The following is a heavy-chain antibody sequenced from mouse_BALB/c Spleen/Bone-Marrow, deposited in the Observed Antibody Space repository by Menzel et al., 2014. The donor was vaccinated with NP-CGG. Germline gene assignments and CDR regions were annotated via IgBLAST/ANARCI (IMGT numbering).Heavy chain of an antibody. J-gene: IGHJ4*01. CDR3: ARNYGYDNYAMDY. D-gene: IGHD2-2*01. Sequence: QVHVKQSGPELVKPGASVRISCKASGYTFTSYYIYWVKQRPGQGLEWIGWIYPGNANIKYNENFKGKATLTADKSSSTVYMQLNSLTSEDSAVYFCARNYGYDNYAMDYWGQGTSVTVSS. V-gene: IGHV1S56*01. CDR1: GYTFTSYY. CDR2: IYPGNANI.